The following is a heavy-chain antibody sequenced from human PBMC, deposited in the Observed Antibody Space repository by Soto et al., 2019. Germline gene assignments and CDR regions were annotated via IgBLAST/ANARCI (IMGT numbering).Heavy chain of an antibody. Sequence: EVQLVESGGGLVQPGGSLTLSCAASGFTFSRIWMSWVRQAPGKGLEWVANIKEDGSAKYYADAVKGRFTLSRDNVENSLYLQMNSLRAEDTAVYYCARDGDGYPAWGQGTLVTVSS. CDR3: ARDGDGYPA. D-gene: IGHD1-1*01. J-gene: IGHJ5*02. V-gene: IGHV3-7*01. CDR1: GFTFSRIW. CDR2: IKEDGSAK.